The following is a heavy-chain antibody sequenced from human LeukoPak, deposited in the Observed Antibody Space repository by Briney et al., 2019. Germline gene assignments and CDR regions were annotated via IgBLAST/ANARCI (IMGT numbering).Heavy chain of an antibody. V-gene: IGHV1-18*01. D-gene: IGHD3-10*01. J-gene: IGHJ6*02. CDR2: ISAYNGNT. CDR1: GYTFTSYG. Sequence: ASVKVSCKASGYTFTSYGISWVRQAPGQGLEWIGWISAYNGNTNYAQKLQGRVTMTTDTSTSTAYMELRSLRSDDTAVYYCARVRGSYYYGSGSYYNPYYYGMDVWGQGTTVTVSS. CDR3: ARVRGSYYYGSGSYYNPYYYGMDV.